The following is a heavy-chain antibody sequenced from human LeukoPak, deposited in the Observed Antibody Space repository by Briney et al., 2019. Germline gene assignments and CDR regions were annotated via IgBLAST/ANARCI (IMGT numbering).Heavy chain of an antibody. Sequence: GGSLRLSCEGSRFSFANYAMSWARQTPGKGLDWISAINAGGGITYYADSVKGRFTISRDNSKNTLYLQMDSLRVEDSAVYYCARDVTARPRWFDPGGQGTLVSVSS. V-gene: IGHV3-23*01. CDR1: RFSFANYA. CDR2: INAGGGIT. D-gene: IGHD6-6*01. CDR3: ARDVTARPRWFDP. J-gene: IGHJ5*02.